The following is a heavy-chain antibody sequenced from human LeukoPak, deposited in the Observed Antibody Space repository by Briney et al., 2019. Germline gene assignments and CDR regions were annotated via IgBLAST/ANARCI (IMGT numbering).Heavy chain of an antibody. Sequence: GGSLRLSCAASGFTFSSYAMHWVRQAPGKGLEWVAVISYDGSNKYYADSVKGRFTISRDNSKNTLYLQMNSLRAEDAAVYYCAREMIRSDFWSGYYGWFDPWGQGTLVTVSS. CDR3: AREMIRSDFWSGYYGWFDP. CDR1: GFTFSSYA. J-gene: IGHJ5*02. V-gene: IGHV3-30-3*01. CDR2: ISYDGSNK. D-gene: IGHD3-3*01.